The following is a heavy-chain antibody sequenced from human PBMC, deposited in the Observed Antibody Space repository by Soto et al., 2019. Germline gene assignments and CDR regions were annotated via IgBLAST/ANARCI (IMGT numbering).Heavy chain of an antibody. CDR2: ISRAGDRT. CDR1: GFTFSTYA. CDR3: VKEGDSSGFYDS. V-gene: IGHV3-64D*06. D-gene: IGHD3-22*01. Sequence: PGGSLRLSCSASGFTFSTYALHWVRQAPGKGLEYVSAISRAGDRTFYADSVKGRFTISRDNSKNILYLQMSSLRPDDTAVYYCVKEGDSSGFYDSWGQGTLVTVSS. J-gene: IGHJ4*02.